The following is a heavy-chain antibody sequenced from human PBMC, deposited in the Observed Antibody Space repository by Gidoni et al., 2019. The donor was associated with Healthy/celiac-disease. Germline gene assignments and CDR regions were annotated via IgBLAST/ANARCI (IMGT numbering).Heavy chain of an antibody. CDR2: ISSSSSTI. J-gene: IGHJ3*02. D-gene: IGHD3-3*01. V-gene: IGHV3-48*02. Sequence: EVQLVESGGGLVQPGGSLSLSCAASGFTFSRYSMNWVRQAPGKGLEWVSYISSSSSTIYYADSVKGRFTISRDNAKNSLYLQMNSLRDEDTAVYYCARDFWSGNDAFDIWGQGTMVTVSS. CDR1: GFTFSRYS. CDR3: ARDFWSGNDAFDI.